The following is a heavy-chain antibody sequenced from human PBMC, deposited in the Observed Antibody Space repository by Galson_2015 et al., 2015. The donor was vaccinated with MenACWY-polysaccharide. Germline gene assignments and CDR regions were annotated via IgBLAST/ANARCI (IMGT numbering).Heavy chain of an antibody. CDR1: GYTFTSYG. V-gene: IGHV1-18*01. D-gene: IGHD6-13*01. CDR3: AREDGGRSWGNWFDP. CDR2: ISAYNGNT. Sequence: SVKVSCKASGYTFTSYGISWVRQAPGQGLEWVGWISAYNGNTNYAQKLQGRVTMTTDTSTSTAYMELRSLRSDDTAVYYCAREDGGRSWGNWFDPWGQGTLVTVSS. J-gene: IGHJ5*02.